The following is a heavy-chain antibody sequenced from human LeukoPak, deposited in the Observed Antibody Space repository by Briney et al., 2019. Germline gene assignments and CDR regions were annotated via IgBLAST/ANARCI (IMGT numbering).Heavy chain of an antibody. Sequence: PSETLSLTCTVSGGSISSYYWSWIRQPPGKGLEWIGYIYYSGSTNYNPSLKSRVTISVDTSKNQFSLKLSSVTAADTAVYYCARVQAGIQLWPWGQGTLVTVSS. CDR1: GGSISSYY. J-gene: IGHJ5*02. V-gene: IGHV4-59*12. D-gene: IGHD5-18*01. CDR2: IYYSGST. CDR3: ARVQAGIQLWP.